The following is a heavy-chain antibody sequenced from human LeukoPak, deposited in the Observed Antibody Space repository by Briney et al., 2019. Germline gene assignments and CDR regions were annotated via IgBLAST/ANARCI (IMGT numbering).Heavy chain of an antibody. Sequence: GESLKISCKGSGYSFTNHWIGWVRQMPGKGLEWMGIIYPGYSETRYSPSFQGQVTISADKSLTTAYLQWSSLKASDTAMYYCARRSSTYYYFDYWGRGTLVTVSS. CDR3: ARRSSTYYYFDY. D-gene: IGHD2-2*01. V-gene: IGHV5-51*01. CDR2: IYPGYSET. CDR1: GYSFTNHW. J-gene: IGHJ4*02.